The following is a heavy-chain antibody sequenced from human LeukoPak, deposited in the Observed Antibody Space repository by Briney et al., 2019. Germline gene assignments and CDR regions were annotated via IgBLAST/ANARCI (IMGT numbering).Heavy chain of an antibody. D-gene: IGHD1-26*01. J-gene: IGHJ3*02. CDR3: ARGGSYLSAFDI. Sequence: GGSLRLSCAASGFTVSSNYMSWVRQAPGKGLEWVSIIYSGGSTFYADSVKGRFTISRDNSKNTLYLQMNSLRAEDTAVYYCARGGSYLSAFDIWGQGTMVAVSS. V-gene: IGHV3-53*01. CDR1: GFTVSSNY. CDR2: IYSGGST.